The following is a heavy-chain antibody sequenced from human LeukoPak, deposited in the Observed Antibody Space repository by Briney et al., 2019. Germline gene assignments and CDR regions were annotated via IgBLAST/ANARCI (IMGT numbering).Heavy chain of an antibody. CDR3: ARDGEAAAALDY. CDR1: GGTFSSYA. D-gene: IGHD6-13*01. Sequence: ASVKVSCKASGGTFSSYAISWVRQAPGQGLEWMGWISAYNGNTNYAQKLQGRVTMTTDTSTSTAYMELSSLRSEDTAVYYCARDGEAAAALDYWGQGTLVTVSS. V-gene: IGHV1-18*01. J-gene: IGHJ4*02. CDR2: ISAYNGNT.